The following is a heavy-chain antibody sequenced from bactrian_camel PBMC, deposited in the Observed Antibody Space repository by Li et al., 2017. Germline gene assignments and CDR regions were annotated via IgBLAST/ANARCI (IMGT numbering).Heavy chain of an antibody. D-gene: IGHD8*01. CDR3: AISLRSCVWSFLGESDFLH. V-gene: IGHV3S42*01. CDR2: VDNGGRS. CDR1: GLSVSSYC. Sequence: DVQLVESGGGSVQTGGSLRLACVVYGLSVSSYCMGWFRQAPGKEREGVATVDNGGRSTYADSVKGRFTISRDSAKAFLYLQMDNVSPEDTGMYYCAISLRSCVWSFLGESDFLHWGQGTQVTVSS. J-gene: IGHJ4*01.